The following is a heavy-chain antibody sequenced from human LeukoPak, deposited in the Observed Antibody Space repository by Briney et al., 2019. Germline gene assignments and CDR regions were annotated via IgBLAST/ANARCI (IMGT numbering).Heavy chain of an antibody. CDR3: ARRGYDFWSGYYALDY. J-gene: IGHJ4*02. V-gene: IGHV1-18*01. D-gene: IGHD3-3*01. CDR2: ISAYNGNT. CDR1: GYTFTSYG. Sequence: ASVKVSCKASGYTFTSYGISWLRQAPGQGLEWMGWISAYNGNTNYAQKLQGRVTMTTDTSTSTAYMELRSLRSDDTAVYYCARRGYDFWSGYYALDYWGQGTLVTVSS.